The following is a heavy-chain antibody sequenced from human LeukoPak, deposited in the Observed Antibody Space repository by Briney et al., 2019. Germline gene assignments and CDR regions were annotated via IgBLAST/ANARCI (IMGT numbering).Heavy chain of an antibody. CDR3: ARQESEMTTPANRYFDH. V-gene: IGHV5-51*01. CDR1: GYSFTSYW. D-gene: IGHD5-24*01. Sequence: GESLKISCKGSGYSFTSYWIGWVRQMPGKGLEWMGIVYPDDSDVRYNPSFQGQVTISADKSINTAYLQWSSLKASDSAVYYCARQESEMTTPANRYFDHWGQGTLVTVSS. J-gene: IGHJ4*02. CDR2: VYPDDSDV.